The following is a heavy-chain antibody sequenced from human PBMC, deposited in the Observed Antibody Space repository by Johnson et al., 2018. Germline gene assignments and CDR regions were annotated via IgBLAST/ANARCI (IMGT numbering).Heavy chain of an antibody. V-gene: IGHV1-8*02. CDR2: MNPNSGNT. CDR1: GGTFSSYA. J-gene: IGHJ3*02. Sequence: QVQLVQSGAEVKKPGSSVKVSCKASGGTFSSYAISWVRQAPGQGLEWMGWMNPNSGNTGYAQKFQGRVTMTRNTSISTAYMELSSLRSEDTAVYYCARDNLRAFDIWGQGTMVTVSS. CDR3: ARDNLRAFDI. D-gene: IGHD1-1*01.